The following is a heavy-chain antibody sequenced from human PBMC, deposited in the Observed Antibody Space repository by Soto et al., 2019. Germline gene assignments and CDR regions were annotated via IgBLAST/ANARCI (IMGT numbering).Heavy chain of an antibody. CDR1: GDSIKTETW. CDR2: IKHTGDA. D-gene: IGHD3-3*02. Sequence: QVHLQESGPGLVKPSETLSLTCAVSGDSIKTETWWSWLRQLPGTGLEWIGEIKHTGDANANPARRRRVSTSADRTKHQFCLKLRSVSAVGTAVYFWAREGRLHLFESWGQGTLVTVSS. J-gene: IGHJ5*01. V-gene: IGHV4-4*02. CDR3: AREGRLHLFES.